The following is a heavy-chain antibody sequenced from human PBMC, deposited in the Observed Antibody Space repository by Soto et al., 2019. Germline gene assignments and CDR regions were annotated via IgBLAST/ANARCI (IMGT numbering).Heavy chain of an antibody. CDR1: GFSLSNARMS. D-gene: IGHD3-10*01. CDR2: IFSNDAK. V-gene: IGHV2-26*01. CDR3: ARIRGWGWLGPNDY. Sequence: QVTLKESGPVLVKPTETLTLTCTVSGFSLSNARMSVSWIRQPPGKALERLAHIFSNDAKSYSASLKSRLTISKDTSKRQVVLTMTNMDPVDTATYYCARIRGWGWLGPNDYWGQGTLVTVSS. J-gene: IGHJ4*02.